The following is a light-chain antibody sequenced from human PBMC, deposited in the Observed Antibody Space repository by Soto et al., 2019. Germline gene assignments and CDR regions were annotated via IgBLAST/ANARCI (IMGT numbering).Light chain of an antibody. CDR1: QSVSSNS. Sequence: EIVLTQSPGTLSLSPGERATLSCRASQSVSSNSLAWYQQKPGQAPSLFIYGASSRATGIPDRFSGSGSGTDFTLTISRLEPEDFAVYYCQKYGSSPYTFGQGTKLEIK. CDR3: QKYGSSPYT. J-gene: IGKJ2*01. V-gene: IGKV3-20*01. CDR2: GAS.